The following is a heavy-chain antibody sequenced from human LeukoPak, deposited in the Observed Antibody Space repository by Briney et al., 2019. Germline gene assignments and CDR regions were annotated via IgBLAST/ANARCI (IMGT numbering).Heavy chain of an antibody. CDR2: IRSKANSYAT. CDR3: NSDAYYYYYMDV. D-gene: IGHD2-15*01. V-gene: IGHV3-73*01. CDR1: GFTFSGSA. J-gene: IGHJ6*03. Sequence: GGSLRLSCAASGFTFSGSAMHWVRQASGKGLEWVGRIRSKANSYATAYAASVKGRFTISRDDSKNTAYLQMNSLKAEDTAVYYCNSDAYYYYYMDVWGKGTTVTVSS.